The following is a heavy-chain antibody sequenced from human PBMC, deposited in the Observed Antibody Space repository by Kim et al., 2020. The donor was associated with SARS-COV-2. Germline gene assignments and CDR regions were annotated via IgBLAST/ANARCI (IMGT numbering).Heavy chain of an antibody. Sequence: TTDTPSLKSRVTISVDTSKNQFSLKLSAVTAADTAVYYCARDVGDGYNDYWGQGTLVTVSS. CDR3: ARDVGDGYNDY. CDR2: T. D-gene: IGHD5-12*01. V-gene: IGHV4-59*01. J-gene: IGHJ4*02.